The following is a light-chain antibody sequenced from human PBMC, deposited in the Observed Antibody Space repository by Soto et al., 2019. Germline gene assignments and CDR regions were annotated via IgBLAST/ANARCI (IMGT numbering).Light chain of an antibody. CDR1: QSFSNN. J-gene: IGKJ1*01. Sequence: ELVTTQSPATLSVSPGEKATLSCRSSQSFSNNLAWYQQRPGQPPRLLIFGASTRATGVPARFSASGSGTEFTLTITDMQPDDFATYYCQQYYRYPWMFGQGTKVDIK. CDR2: GAS. CDR3: QQYYRYPWM. V-gene: IGKV3-15*01.